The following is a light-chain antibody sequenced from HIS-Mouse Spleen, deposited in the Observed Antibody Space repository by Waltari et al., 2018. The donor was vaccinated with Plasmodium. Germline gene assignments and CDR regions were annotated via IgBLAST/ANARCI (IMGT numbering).Light chain of an antibody. CDR3: QQFNSYPLT. Sequence: AIPMTQSPSPLSASVGDRVTITCRASQGIRNDLGWYQQKPGKAPKLMISAASSLQSGVPSRFSGSGSGTDFTLTISSLQPEDFATYYCQQFNSYPLTFGGGTKVEIK. V-gene: IGKV1-6*01. CDR2: AAS. CDR1: QGIRND. J-gene: IGKJ4*01.